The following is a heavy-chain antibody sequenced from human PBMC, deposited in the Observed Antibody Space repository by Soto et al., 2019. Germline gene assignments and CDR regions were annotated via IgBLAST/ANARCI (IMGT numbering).Heavy chain of an antibody. V-gene: IGHV3-13*01. J-gene: IGHJ4*02. CDR3: ARTASPEGLYYFDY. CDR2: IGTAGDT. CDR1: GFTFSSYD. D-gene: IGHD5-18*01. Sequence: LRLSCAASGFTFSSYDMHWVRQATGKGLEWVSAIGTAGDTYYPGSVKGRFTISRENAKNSLYLQMNSLRAGDTAVYYCARTASPEGLYYFDYWGQGTLVTVSS.